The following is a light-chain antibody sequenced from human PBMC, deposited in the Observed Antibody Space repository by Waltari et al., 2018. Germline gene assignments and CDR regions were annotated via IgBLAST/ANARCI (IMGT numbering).Light chain of an antibody. CDR1: QSVLHSSQNKNF. CDR3: QQYYTTPHT. V-gene: IGKV4-1*01. Sequence: DIVMTQSPDSLAVSLGERATIHYKSSQSVLHSSQNKNFLAWYQHKPRQPPKLLIYWASTRQSGVPDRFSGSGSGTDFTLTISGLQAEDVAVYYCQQYYTTPHTFGQGTKLEIK. J-gene: IGKJ2*01. CDR2: WAS.